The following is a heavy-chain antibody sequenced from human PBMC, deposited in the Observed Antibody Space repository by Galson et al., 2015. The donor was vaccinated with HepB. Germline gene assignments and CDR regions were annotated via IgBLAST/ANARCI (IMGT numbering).Heavy chain of an antibody. V-gene: IGHV3-7*01. CDR1: GFTFSSYW. J-gene: IGHJ6*02. CDR2: IKQDGSEK. D-gene: IGHD2-2*01. Sequence: SLRLSCAASGFTFSSYWMSWVRQAPGKGLEWVANIKQDGSEKYYVDSVKGRFTISRDNAKNSLYLQMNSLRAEDTAVYYCARDIVVVPARGYYYYYGMDVWGQGTTVTVSS. CDR3: ARDIVVVPARGYYYYYGMDV.